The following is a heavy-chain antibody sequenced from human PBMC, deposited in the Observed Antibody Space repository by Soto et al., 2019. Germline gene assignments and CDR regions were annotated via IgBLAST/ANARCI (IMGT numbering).Heavy chain of an antibody. Sequence: QLVESGGGLVQPGGSLRLSCAASGFDFSSFSMNWVRQAPGKRLEWVSYISSTTTTIYYADSVKGRFTISRDSAENSLYLQMNSLRDEDTAVYYCTRDPLRVAISQTYGMDVWGHGTTVTVSS. V-gene: IGHV3-48*02. CDR2: ISSTTTTI. CDR1: GFDFSSFS. D-gene: IGHD5-12*01. J-gene: IGHJ6*02. CDR3: TRDPLRVAISQTYGMDV.